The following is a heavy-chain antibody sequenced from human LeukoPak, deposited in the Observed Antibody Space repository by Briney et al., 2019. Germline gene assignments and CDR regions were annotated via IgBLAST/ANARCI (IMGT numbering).Heavy chain of an antibody. J-gene: IGHJ4*02. Sequence: SETLSLTCTVSGGSVSSGSYYWSWIRQPPGKGLEWIGHLYYSGTTNYIYNPSLKSRVTISIDTSKNQFSLKLSSVTAADTAVYYCATVTGSAWYSFDCWGQGTLVTVS. CDR1: GGSVSSGSYY. D-gene: IGHD6-19*01. CDR3: ATVTGSAWYSFDC. CDR2: LYYSGTT. V-gene: IGHV4-61*01.